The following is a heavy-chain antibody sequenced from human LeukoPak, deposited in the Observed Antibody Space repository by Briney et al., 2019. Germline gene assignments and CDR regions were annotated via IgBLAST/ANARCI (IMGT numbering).Heavy chain of an antibody. J-gene: IGHJ4*02. V-gene: IGHV3-23*01. D-gene: IGHD3-22*01. CDR3: AKAARITMIVVVITPDY. Sequence: GGSLRLSCAASGFTFSSYGMSWVRQAPGKGLEWVSAISGSGGSTYYADSVKGRFTISRDNSKNTLYLQMNSLRAEDTAVYYCAKAARITMIVVVITPDYRGQGTLVTVSS. CDR2: ISGSGGST. CDR1: GFTFSSYG.